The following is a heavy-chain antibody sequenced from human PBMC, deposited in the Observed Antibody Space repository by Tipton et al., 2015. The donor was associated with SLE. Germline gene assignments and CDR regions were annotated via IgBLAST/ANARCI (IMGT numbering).Heavy chain of an antibody. D-gene: IGHD5-18*01. J-gene: IGHJ6*03. CDR1: GGSIRSYY. V-gene: IGHV4-59*01. CDR3: ARSYSYGHYYYYYYMDV. Sequence: TLSLTCTISGGSIRSYYWSWIRQPPGKGLEWIGYIYFSGTTNYNPSLKSRVTISVDTSKNQFSLKLSSVTAADTAVYYCARSYSYGHYYYYYYMDVWGKGTTVTVSS. CDR2: IYFSGTT.